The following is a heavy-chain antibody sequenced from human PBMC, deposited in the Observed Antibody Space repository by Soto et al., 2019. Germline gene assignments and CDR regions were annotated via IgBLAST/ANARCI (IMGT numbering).Heavy chain of an antibody. D-gene: IGHD6-13*01. CDR2: INAGNGNT. CDR3: ARSSPLGRAAAGTGWFDP. J-gene: IGHJ5*02. Sequence: QVQLVQSGAEVKKPGASVKVSCKASGYTFTSYAMHWVRQAPGQRLEWMGWINAGNGNTKYSQKFQGRVTITRDTSASTAYMELSSLRSEDTAVYYCARSSPLGRAAAGTGWFDPWGQGTLVTVSS. V-gene: IGHV1-3*01. CDR1: GYTFTSYA.